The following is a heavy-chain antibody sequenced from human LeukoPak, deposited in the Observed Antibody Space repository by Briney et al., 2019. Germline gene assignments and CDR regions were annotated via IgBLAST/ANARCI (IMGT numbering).Heavy chain of an antibody. CDR3: AKDSPSRTATTEVPVDY. D-gene: IGHD5-24*01. Sequence: GGSLRLSCAASGFTFSDYYMSWIRQAPGKGLEWVSYISSSSSYTNYADSVMGRFTIYRDNAKNSLYLQMNSLRAEDTAVYYCAKDSPSRTATTEVPVDYWGQGTLVTVSS. V-gene: IGHV3-11*06. CDR1: GFTFSDYY. J-gene: IGHJ4*02. CDR2: ISSSSSYT.